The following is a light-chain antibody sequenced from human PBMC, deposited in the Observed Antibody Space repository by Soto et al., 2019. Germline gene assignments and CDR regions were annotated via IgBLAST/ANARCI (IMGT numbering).Light chain of an antibody. V-gene: IGKV1-5*01. CDR1: QSISHW. CDR3: QEYDSVLGT. CDR2: DAS. Sequence: DIQRTQPPAAVSAYIGDTVPITCRATQSISHWLAWYQQKPGKAPKFLIYDASSLESGVPSRFSGSGSGTEFTLTISSLQPDDFVTYCCQEYDSVLGTFGPGCKVD. J-gene: IGKJ3*01.